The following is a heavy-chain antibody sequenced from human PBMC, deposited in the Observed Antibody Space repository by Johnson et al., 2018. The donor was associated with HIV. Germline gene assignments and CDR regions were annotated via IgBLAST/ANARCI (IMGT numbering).Heavy chain of an antibody. CDR3: AKDFYSSQPEGAFDI. J-gene: IGHJ3*02. CDR1: GFTFDDYA. CDR2: IRYDGSNK. V-gene: IGHV3-30*02. Sequence: QMQLVESGGVVVQPGGSLRLSCAASGFTFDDYAMHWVRQAPGKGLEWVAFIRYDGSNKYYADSVKGRFTISRDNSKNTLYLQMNSLRAEDTAVYYCAKDFYSSQPEGAFDIWGQGTMVTVSS. D-gene: IGHD6-6*01.